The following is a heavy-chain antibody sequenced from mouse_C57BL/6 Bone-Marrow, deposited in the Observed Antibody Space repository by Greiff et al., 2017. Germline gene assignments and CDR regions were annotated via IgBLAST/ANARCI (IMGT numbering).Heavy chain of an antibody. CDR2: FYPGSGST. V-gene: IGHV1-55*01. CDR1: GYTFTSYR. J-gene: IGHJ2*01. CDR3: ARRLDYFDY. Sequence: QVQLQQPGAELVKPGASVKMSCKASGYTFTSYRITWVKQRPGQGLEWIGDFYPGSGSTNYNEKFKSKATLTVDTSSSTAYMQLSSLTSEDSSVYYCARRLDYFDYWGQGTTLTVSS.